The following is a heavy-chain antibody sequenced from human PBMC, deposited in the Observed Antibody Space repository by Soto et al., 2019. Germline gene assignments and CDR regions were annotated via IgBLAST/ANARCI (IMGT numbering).Heavy chain of an antibody. J-gene: IGHJ4*02. CDR1: GGSISSGDYY. D-gene: IGHD3-22*01. CDR3: ARDAYYYDSSGYYSGYFDY. V-gene: IGHV4-30-4*01. Sequence: QVQLQESGPGLVKPSQTLSLTCTVSGGSISSGDYYWSWIRQPPGKGLEWIGYIYYSGSTYYNPSLKSRVTISVDTSKNQFSLKLSSVTAADTAVYYCARDAYYYDSSGYYSGYFDYWGQGTLVTVSS. CDR2: IYYSGST.